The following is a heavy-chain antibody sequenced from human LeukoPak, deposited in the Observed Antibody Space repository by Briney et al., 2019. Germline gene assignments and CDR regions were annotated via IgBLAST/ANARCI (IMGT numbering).Heavy chain of an antibody. CDR3: AKRHGISGTTTRAADY. V-gene: IGHV3-23*01. J-gene: IGHJ4*02. Sequence: PGGSLRLSCAAPGFTFSTYTMTWVRQVPGKGLEWVSVISGSGATTYYAESAKGRFTISRDNSKNTVYLQMNSLRAEDTAVYYCAKRHGISGTTTRAADYWGQGTLVTVSS. CDR1: GFTFSTYT. D-gene: IGHD1-7*01. CDR2: ISGSGATT.